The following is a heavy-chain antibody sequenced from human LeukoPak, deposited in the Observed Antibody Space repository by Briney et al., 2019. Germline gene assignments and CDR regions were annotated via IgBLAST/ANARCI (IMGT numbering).Heavy chain of an antibody. CDR1: GFTFSSYD. V-gene: IGHV3-13*01. J-gene: IGHJ3*02. Sequence: PGGSLRLSCAASGFTFSSYDMHWVRQATGKGLEWVSAIDTAGDTYYPGSVKGRFTVSRETAKNSLYLQMNSLRAGDTAVYYCARVLTARSGGYDAFDMWGQGTMVTVSS. CDR3: ARVLTARSGGYDAFDM. D-gene: IGHD6-25*01. CDR2: IDTAGDT.